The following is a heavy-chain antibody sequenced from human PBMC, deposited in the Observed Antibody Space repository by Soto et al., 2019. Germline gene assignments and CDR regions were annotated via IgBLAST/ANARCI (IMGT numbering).Heavy chain of an antibody. Sequence: GPTLVNPTQTLTLTCTFSGFSLSTSGVGVGWIRQPPGKALEWLALIYWDDDKRYSPSLKSRLTITKDTSKNQVVRTMTNIDPVYTATYYCARRYSSSWVFDYWGQGTLVTVSS. D-gene: IGHD6-13*01. V-gene: IGHV2-5*02. J-gene: IGHJ4*02. CDR3: ARRYSSSWVFDY. CDR1: GFSLSTSGVG. CDR2: IYWDDDK.